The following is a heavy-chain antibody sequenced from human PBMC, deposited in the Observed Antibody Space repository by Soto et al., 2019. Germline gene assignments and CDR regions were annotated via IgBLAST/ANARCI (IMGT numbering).Heavy chain of an antibody. D-gene: IGHD1-26*01. V-gene: IGHV1-8*01. CDR3: ARGVTAGVDY. CDR2: MQPSSGRT. CDR1: GYSFTGLD. J-gene: IGHJ4*02. Sequence: ASVKVSCKASGYSFTGLDINWVRQTTGQGLEWMGWMQPSSGRTGYAQKFQGRVTMTRDTSVNTAYMELSSLTSDDTAFYYCARGVTAGVDYWGQGTLVTVSS.